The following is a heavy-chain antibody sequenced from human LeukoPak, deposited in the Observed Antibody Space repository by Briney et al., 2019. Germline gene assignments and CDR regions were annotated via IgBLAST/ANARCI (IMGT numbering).Heavy chain of an antibody. CDR3: ARVITMVRAVIKFDY. J-gene: IGHJ4*02. V-gene: IGHV1-18*01. CDR1: GYTFTSYG. Sequence: ASVKVSCTASGYTFTSYGISWVRQAPGQGLEWMGWISAYNGNTNYAQKLQGRVTMTTDTSTSTAYMELRSLRSDDTAVYYCARVITMVRAVIKFDYWGQGTLVTVSS. D-gene: IGHD3-10*01. CDR2: ISAYNGNT.